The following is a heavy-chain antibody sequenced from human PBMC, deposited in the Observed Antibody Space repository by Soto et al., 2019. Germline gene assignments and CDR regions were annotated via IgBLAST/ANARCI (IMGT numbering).Heavy chain of an antibody. CDR1: VFTFRTYW. CDR2: IKQDGSEK. CDR3: AMVPPDYYGMDV. V-gene: IGHV3-7*03. J-gene: IGHJ6*02. D-gene: IGHD2-15*01. Sequence: GGSLRLSCAASVFTFRTYWMSWVRQAPGKGLEWVANIKQDGSEKYYVDSVKGRFTISRDNAKNSLYLQMNSLRAEDTAVYYCAMVPPDYYGMDVWGQGTTVTV.